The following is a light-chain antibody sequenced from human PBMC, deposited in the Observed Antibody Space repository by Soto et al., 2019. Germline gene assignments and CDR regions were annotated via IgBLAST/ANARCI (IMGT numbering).Light chain of an antibody. J-gene: IGLJ3*02. CDR2: NND. CDR3: AALDDSLSGRV. CDR1: GSNIGPNY. Sequence: QSALTQPPSASGTPGQRVTMSCSGSGSNIGPNYVYWFQQFPGTAPKLLIYNNDQRPSGVPDRFSGSKSGTSASLGISGLRSEDEADYYCAALDDSLSGRVFGGGTKLTVL. V-gene: IGLV1-47*02.